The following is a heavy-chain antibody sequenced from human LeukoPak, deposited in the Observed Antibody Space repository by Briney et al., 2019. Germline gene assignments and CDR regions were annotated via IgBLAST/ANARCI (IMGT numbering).Heavy chain of an antibody. V-gene: IGHV3-23*01. CDR3: ATYRQVLLPFES. D-gene: IGHD2-8*02. CDR1: GFTFSTFA. Sequence: GGSLRLSCAASGFTFSTFAMIWVRQPPGKGLEWVSSIFPSGGEIHYAGSVRGRFTISRDNSKSTLSLQMNSLRAEDTAIYYCATYRQVLLPFESWGQGTLVTVSS. J-gene: IGHJ4*02. CDR2: IFPSGGEI.